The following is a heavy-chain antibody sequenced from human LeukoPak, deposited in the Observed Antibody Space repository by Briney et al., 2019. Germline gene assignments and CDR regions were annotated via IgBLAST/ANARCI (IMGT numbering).Heavy chain of an antibody. D-gene: IGHD3-10*01. V-gene: IGHV3-23*01. CDR1: GFTFSNYA. Sequence: QPGESLRLPCAASGFTFSNYAMNWIRQAPGKGLEWVSAISGSGGSTYYAGSVKGRFTISRDNSKNTLYLQMNSLRAEDTAVYYCAKDHDYYASGPIWGQGTMVTVSS. J-gene: IGHJ3*02. CDR3: AKDHDYYASGPI. CDR2: ISGSGGST.